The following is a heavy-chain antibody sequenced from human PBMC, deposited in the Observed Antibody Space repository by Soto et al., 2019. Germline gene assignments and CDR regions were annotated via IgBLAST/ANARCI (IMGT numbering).Heavy chain of an antibody. CDR1: VGSFSVYY. D-gene: IGHD6-19*01. J-gene: IGHJ5*02. V-gene: IGHV4-34*01. CDR3: AGGWGSSGRPRFDP. CDR2: INHRGST. Sequence: PSETLGLTCVVYVGSFSVYYWSWLRQPPGKGLEWIGEINHRGSTNYNPSLRSRVTISVGTSKNQFSLRLSSVTAADTAVYYCAGGWGSSGRPRFDPWGQGTMVTVSS.